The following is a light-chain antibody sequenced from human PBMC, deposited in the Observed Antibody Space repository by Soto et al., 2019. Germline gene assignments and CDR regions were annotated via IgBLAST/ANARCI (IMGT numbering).Light chain of an antibody. CDR3: QQCDSYPRT. CDR2: AAF. V-gene: IGKV1-16*01. J-gene: IGKJ1*01. CDR1: QGISNY. Sequence: DIQMTQSPSSLSASVGDRVTITCRARQGISNYLAWFQQKPGKAPKSLIYAAFSLQSGVPSRFSGRGSRTDFTLTISRLQSEDFATYYCQQCDSYPRTFGQGTKVEI.